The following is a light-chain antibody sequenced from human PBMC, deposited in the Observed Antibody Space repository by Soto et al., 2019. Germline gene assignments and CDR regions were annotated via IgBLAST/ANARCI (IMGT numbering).Light chain of an antibody. CDR1: QSVSSN. CDR3: HQYSNWPPWT. J-gene: IGKJ1*01. V-gene: IGKV3-15*01. Sequence: EILMTQSPATRSVSPGERATLSCRASQSVSSNLAWYQQKPGQAPRLLIYRASTRATGVPARFSASGSGTEFTLTISSLQSEDSAVYYCHQYSNWPPWTFGPGTKVDIK. CDR2: RAS.